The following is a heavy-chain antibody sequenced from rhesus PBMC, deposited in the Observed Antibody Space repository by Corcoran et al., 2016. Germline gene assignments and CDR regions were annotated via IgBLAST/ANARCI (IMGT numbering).Heavy chain of an antibody. V-gene: IGHV2-174*01. Sequence: QVTLKESGPALVKPTQTLTLTCTFSGFSISTSGMGVGWIRQPPGKALEWLALIYWDDDKYYSTSLKSRLTISKDTSTNQVVLTMTNMDPVDTATYYCARMVSAAGTGDAFDFWGQGLRVTVSS. D-gene: IGHD6-31*01. J-gene: IGHJ3*01. CDR2: IYWDDDK. CDR3: ARMVSAAGTGDAFDF. CDR1: GFSISTSGMG.